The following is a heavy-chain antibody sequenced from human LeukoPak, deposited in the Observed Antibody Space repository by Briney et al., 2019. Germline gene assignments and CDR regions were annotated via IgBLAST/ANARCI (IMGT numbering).Heavy chain of an antibody. J-gene: IGHJ4*02. CDR2: IYYSGST. CDR1: GGSISSGGYY. CDR3: ARSLTGNFDY. V-gene: IGHV4-31*03. D-gene: IGHD3-9*01. Sequence: SQTLSLTCTVSGGSISSGGYYWSWIRQHPGKGLEWIGYIYYSGSTDYNPSLKSRVTISVDTSKNQFSLKLSSVTAADTAVYYCARSLTGNFDYWGQGTLVTVSS.